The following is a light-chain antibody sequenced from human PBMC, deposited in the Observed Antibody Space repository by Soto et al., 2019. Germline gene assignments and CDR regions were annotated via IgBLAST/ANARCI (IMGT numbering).Light chain of an antibody. J-gene: IGKJ3*01. Sequence: DIQVTQFPSSLSASVGDRITITCRASQAIGNYLAWYQQKPGKVPKLLIYAASTLQSGGPSRFSGSRSGTDFTLTVSSLQPEDVATYYCQKYNSAPLTFGPGTKVEIK. V-gene: IGKV1-27*01. CDR1: QAIGNY. CDR3: QKYNSAPLT. CDR2: AAS.